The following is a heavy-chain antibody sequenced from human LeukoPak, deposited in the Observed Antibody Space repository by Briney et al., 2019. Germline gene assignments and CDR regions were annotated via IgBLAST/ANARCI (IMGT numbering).Heavy chain of an antibody. V-gene: IGHV4-34*01. CDR1: GVSFSGYY. D-gene: IGHD3-9*01. J-gene: IGHJ4*02. Sequence: SETLSLTCAVYGVSFSGYYRSWIRQPPGKGLEWIGEINHSGSTNYNPSLESRVTISVDTSKNQFSLKLSSVTAADTAVYYCAALGILTDYWGQGTLVTVSS. CDR2: INHSGST. CDR3: AALGILTDY.